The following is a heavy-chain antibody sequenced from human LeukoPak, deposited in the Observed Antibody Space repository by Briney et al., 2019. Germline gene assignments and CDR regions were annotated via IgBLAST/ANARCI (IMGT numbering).Heavy chain of an antibody. J-gene: IGHJ6*04. D-gene: IGHD6-19*01. CDR1: RFTFSDYW. CDR3: ARVKEAGLDV. V-gene: IGHV3-7*01. CDR2: IKKDGSEK. Sequence: GGSLRLSCAASRFTFSDYWMTWVRQAPGKGLEWVANIKKDGSEKYYVDSVKGRFTISRDNAKNSLSLQMNSLRAEDTALYYCARVKEAGLDVWGKGTTVTVSS.